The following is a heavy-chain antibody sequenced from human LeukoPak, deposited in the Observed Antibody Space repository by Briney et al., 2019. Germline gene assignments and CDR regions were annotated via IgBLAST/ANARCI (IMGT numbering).Heavy chain of an antibody. J-gene: IGHJ4*02. Sequence: SETLSLTCAVYGGSFSGYYWSWIRQPPGKGLEWIGEINHSGSTNYNPSLKSRVTISVDTSKNQFSLKLNSVTAADTAVYYCARTREWLPSSNFDYWGQGTLVTVSS. CDR3: ARTREWLPSSNFDY. CDR1: GGSFSGYY. CDR2: INHSGST. V-gene: IGHV4-34*01. D-gene: IGHD3-3*01.